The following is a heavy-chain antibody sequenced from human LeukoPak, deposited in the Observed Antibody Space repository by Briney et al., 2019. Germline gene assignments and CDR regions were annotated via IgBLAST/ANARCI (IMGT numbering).Heavy chain of an antibody. V-gene: IGHV4-31*03. CDR1: GGSISSGGYY. CDR2: IYYSGST. J-gene: IGHJ6*02. D-gene: IGHD2-15*01. Sequence: SETLSLTCTVSGGSISSGGYYWSWIRQHPGKGLEWIGCIYYSGSTYYNPSLKSRVTISVDTSKNQFSLKLSSVTAADTAVYYCARETVDYYYYYGMDVWGQGTTVTVSS. CDR3: ARETVDYYYYYGMDV.